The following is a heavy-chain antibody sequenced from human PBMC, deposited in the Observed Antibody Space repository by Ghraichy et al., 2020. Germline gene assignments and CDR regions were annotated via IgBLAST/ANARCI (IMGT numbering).Heavy chain of an antibody. V-gene: IGHV3-48*02. D-gene: IGHD1-20*01. Sequence: GGSLRLSCAASGFTFGSYSMNWVRQAPGKGLEWVSYIGGTTSTIYYADSVKDRFTISRDNAKSSLYLQMDSLRDDDTAVYYCVRDLVLSGTLWHWGQGTLVTVSS. J-gene: IGHJ4*02. CDR3: VRDLVLSGTLWH. CDR1: GFTFGSYS. CDR2: IGGTTSTI.